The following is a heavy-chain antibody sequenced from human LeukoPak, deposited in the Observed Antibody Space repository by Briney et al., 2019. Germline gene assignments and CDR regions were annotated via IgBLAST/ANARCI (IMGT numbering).Heavy chain of an antibody. V-gene: IGHV3-7*01. CDR3: ARGLDCRSTSCYLDN. D-gene: IGHD2-2*01. CDR1: GFTFTKYW. CDR2: IKQDGTEK. Sequence: GGSLRLSCAASGFTFTKYWMTCVRQAPGKGLEGVANIKQDGTEKFYVDSVKGRFTISRDNAKNSLDLQINRLGAEDTAVYYCARGLDCRSTSCYLDNWGQGTLVTVSS. J-gene: IGHJ4*02.